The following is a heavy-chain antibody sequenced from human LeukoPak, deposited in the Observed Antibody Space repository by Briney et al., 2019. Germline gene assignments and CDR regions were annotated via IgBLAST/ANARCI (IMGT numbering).Heavy chain of an antibody. D-gene: IGHD3-10*01. V-gene: IGHV1-18*01. CDR1: GYTFTSYG. J-gene: IGHJ5*02. CDR2: ISAYNGNT. CDR3: ARPRLLLWDRDQLPSWFDP. Sequence: ASVKVSCKASGYTFTSYGISWVRQAPGQGLEWMGWISAYNGNTNYAQKLRGRVTMTTDTSTSTAYMELRSLRSDDTAVYYCARPRLLLWDRDQLPSWFDPWGQGTLVTVSS.